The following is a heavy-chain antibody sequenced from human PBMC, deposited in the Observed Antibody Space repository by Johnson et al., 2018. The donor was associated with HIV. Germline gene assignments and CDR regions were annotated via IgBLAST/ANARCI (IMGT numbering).Heavy chain of an antibody. V-gene: IGHV3-23*04. J-gene: IGHJ3*02. CDR3: AKVLDLVVVVAANLGAFDI. D-gene: IGHD2-15*01. CDR1: GFTFSSYP. CDR2: ISGSGGST. Sequence: VQLVESGGGAVQPGRSLRLSCAASGFTFSSYPMHWVRQAPGKGLEWVAAISGSGGSTYYADSVKGRFTISRDNSKNTLYLQMNSLRVEDTAVYYCAKVLDLVVVVAANLGAFDIWGQGTMVTVSS.